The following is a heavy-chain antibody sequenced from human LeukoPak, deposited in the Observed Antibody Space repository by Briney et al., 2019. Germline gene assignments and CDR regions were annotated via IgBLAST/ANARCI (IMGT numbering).Heavy chain of an antibody. D-gene: IGHD5-18*01. J-gene: IGHJ4*02. CDR3: ARDLEVGYSYGYGGGPYYFEY. CDR1: GYTFTRYY. V-gene: IGHV1-46*01. CDR2: INPSGGRA. Sequence: ASVKVSCKASGYTFTRYYMHWVRQAPGQGLEWMGIINPSGGRANYAQKFQGRVTMTRDMSTSTVYMELSSLRSEDTAVYYCARDLEVGYSYGYGGGPYYFEYWGQGTLVTVSS.